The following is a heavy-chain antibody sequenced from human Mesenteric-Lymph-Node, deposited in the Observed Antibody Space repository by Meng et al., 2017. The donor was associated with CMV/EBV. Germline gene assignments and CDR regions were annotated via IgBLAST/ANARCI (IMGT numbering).Heavy chain of an antibody. D-gene: IGHD3-3*01. V-gene: IGHV3-48*04. CDR3: AMIFGVVGSFDC. Sequence: GESLKISCAASGFTFSTHSMNWVRQAPGKGLEWVSYISSSSSTKYYADSVQGRFTISRDNTKNSLYLQMNSLRAEDTAVYYCAMIFGVVGSFDCWGQGTLVTVSS. CDR2: ISSSSSTK. CDR1: GFTFSTHS. J-gene: IGHJ4*02.